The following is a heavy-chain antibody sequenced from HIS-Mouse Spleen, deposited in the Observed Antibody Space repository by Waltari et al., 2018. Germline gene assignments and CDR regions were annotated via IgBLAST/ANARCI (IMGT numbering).Heavy chain of an antibody. CDR1: GYTFTGYY. V-gene: IGHV1-2*02. J-gene: IGHJ6*02. CDR2: INPNSGGT. D-gene: IGHD6-13*01. CDR3: ARDDSSSWYYYYYGMDV. Sequence: QVQLVQSGAEVKKPGASVKVSCKASGYTFTGYYMHWVRQAPGQGLGWMGWINPNSGGTNYAQKFQGRVTMTRDTSISTAYMELSRLRSDDTAVYYCARDDSSSWYYYYYGMDVWGQGTTVTVSS.